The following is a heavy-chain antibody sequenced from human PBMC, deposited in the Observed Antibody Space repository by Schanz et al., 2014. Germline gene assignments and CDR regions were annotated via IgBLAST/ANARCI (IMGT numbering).Heavy chain of an antibody. CDR3: AGTYCSSTSCYTGYYYMDV. J-gene: IGHJ6*03. CDR1: GGTFSSYT. Sequence: QVQLVQSEAEVKKPGSSVKVSCKASGGTFSSYTISWVRQAPGQGLEWMGRIIPILGIANYAQNFQGRVTITADKSTSTAYMELTSLRSEDTAAYYCAGTYCSSTSCYTGYYYMDVWGKGTTVTVSS. CDR2: IIPILGIA. V-gene: IGHV1-69*02. D-gene: IGHD2-2*02.